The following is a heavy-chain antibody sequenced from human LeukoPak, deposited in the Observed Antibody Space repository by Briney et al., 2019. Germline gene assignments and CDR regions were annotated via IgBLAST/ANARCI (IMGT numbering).Heavy chain of an antibody. Sequence: GGSLRLSCAASGFIFSSYWLSWVRQAPGKGLEWVANIKQDGSEKYYVDSVKGRFTISRDNAKNSLYLQMNSLRAEDTAVYYCARLKQITIFGVVIQYGMDVWGQGTTVTVSS. CDR3: ARLKQITIFGVVIQYGMDV. J-gene: IGHJ6*02. CDR2: IKQDGSEK. D-gene: IGHD3-3*01. CDR1: GFIFSSYW. V-gene: IGHV3-7*01.